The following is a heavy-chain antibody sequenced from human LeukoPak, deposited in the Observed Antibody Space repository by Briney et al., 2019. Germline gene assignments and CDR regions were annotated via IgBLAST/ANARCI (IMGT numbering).Heavy chain of an antibody. J-gene: IGHJ4*02. D-gene: IGHD5-12*01. V-gene: IGHV4-39*07. Sequence: SEILSLTCTVSGGSISSSSYYWGWIRQPPGKGLEWIGSIYYSGSTYYNPSLKSRVTISVDTSKNQFSLKLSSVTAADAAVYYCARDLPRYSGYGGFDYWGQGTLVTVSS. CDR2: IYYSGST. CDR1: GGSISSSSYY. CDR3: ARDLPRYSGYGGFDY.